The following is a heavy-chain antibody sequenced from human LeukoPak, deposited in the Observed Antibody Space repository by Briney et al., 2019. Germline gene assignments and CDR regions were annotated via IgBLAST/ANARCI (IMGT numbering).Heavy chain of an antibody. Sequence: GGSLRLSCAASGFTFSSYDMHWVRQAPGKGLEWVAVISYGGSNKYYADSVKGRFTISRDNSKNTLYLKMNSLRAEDTAVYYCAKLGFELRYFDWLWGGATDYYGQGTLVTVSS. V-gene: IGHV3-30*18. D-gene: IGHD3-9*01. CDR2: ISYGGSNK. J-gene: IGHJ4*02. CDR3: AKLGFELRYFDWLWGGATDY. CDR1: GFTFSSYD.